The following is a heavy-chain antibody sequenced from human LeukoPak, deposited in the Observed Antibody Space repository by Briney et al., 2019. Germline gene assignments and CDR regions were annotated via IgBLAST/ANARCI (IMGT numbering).Heavy chain of an antibody. CDR3: ATDSSYDILTGYPPFDY. V-gene: IGHV1-24*01. Sequence: ASVKVCCKVSGYTLTELSMHWVRQAPGKGLEWMGGFDPEDGETIYAQKFQGRVTMTEDTSTDTSYMELSSLRSEDTAVYYCATDSSYDILTGYPPFDYWGQGTLVTVSS. D-gene: IGHD3-9*01. J-gene: IGHJ4*02. CDR1: GYTLTELS. CDR2: FDPEDGET.